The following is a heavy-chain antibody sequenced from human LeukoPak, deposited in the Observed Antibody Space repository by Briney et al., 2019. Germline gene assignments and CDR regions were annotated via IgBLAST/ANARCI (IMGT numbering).Heavy chain of an antibody. CDR2: INHSGST. J-gene: IGHJ4*02. CDR3: ARGRPYFDY. V-gene: IGHV4-34*01. CDR1: GGSFSGYY. Sequence: SETLSLTCAVYGGSFSGYYWSWIRQPPGKGLEWIGEINHSGSTNYNPSLKSRVTISVDTSKNQFSLKLSSVTAADTAVYYCARGRPYFDYWGQGTLVTVSS.